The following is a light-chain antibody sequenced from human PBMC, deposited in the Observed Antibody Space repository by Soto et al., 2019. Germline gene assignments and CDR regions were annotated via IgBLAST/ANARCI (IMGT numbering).Light chain of an antibody. J-gene: IGLJ2*01. V-gene: IGLV2-8*01. Sequence: QLVLTQPPSASGSPGQSVTISCTGTSSDVGGYNYVSWYQQHPGKAPKLMIFEVIKRPSGVPDRFSGSKSGNTASLTVSGLQADDEADYYCSSYAGNNNLVFGGGTKLTVL. CDR1: SSDVGGYNY. CDR2: EVI. CDR3: SSYAGNNNLV.